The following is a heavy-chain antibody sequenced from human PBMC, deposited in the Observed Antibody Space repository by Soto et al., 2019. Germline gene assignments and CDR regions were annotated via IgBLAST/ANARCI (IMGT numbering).Heavy chain of an antibody. J-gene: IGHJ6*03. D-gene: IGHD3-10*01. CDR2: IYSGGST. CDR3: ASLNYYGSGSYYTAYYYYMDV. CDR1: GFTVSSNY. V-gene: IGHV3-66*01. Sequence: GGSLRLSCAASGFTVSSNYMSWVRQAPGKGLEWVSVIYSGGSTYYADSVKGRFTISRDNSKNTLYLQMNSLRAEDTAVYYCASLNYYGSGSYYTAYYYYMDVWGKGTTVTVSS.